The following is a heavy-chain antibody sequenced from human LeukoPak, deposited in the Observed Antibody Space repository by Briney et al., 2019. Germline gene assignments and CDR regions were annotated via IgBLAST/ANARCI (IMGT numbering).Heavy chain of an antibody. Sequence: GGSLRLSCAASGFTFSTFWMHWVRQAPGKGLVWVSRTNTDGSSITYADSVKGRFSTSRDNAKSTPFLQMNSLRAEDTAVYYCASGRLVGAPDYWGQGTLVTVSS. CDR1: GFTFSTFW. CDR2: TNTDGSSI. D-gene: IGHD1-26*01. CDR3: ASGRLVGAPDY. V-gene: IGHV3-74*01. J-gene: IGHJ4*02.